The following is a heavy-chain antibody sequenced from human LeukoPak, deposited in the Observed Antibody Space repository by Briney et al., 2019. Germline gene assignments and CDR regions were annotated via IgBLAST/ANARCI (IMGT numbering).Heavy chain of an antibody. J-gene: IGHJ6*03. CDR2: INPNSGGT. Sequence: WASVKVSCKASGYTFTGYYMHWVRQAPGQGLEWMGWINPNSGGTNYAQKFQGRVTMTRDTSISTAYMELSRLRSDDTAVYYCARGNMNDFWSGIYYYYYMDVWGKGTTVTVSS. CDR1: GYTFTGYY. V-gene: IGHV1-2*02. D-gene: IGHD3-3*01. CDR3: ARGNMNDFWSGIYYYYYMDV.